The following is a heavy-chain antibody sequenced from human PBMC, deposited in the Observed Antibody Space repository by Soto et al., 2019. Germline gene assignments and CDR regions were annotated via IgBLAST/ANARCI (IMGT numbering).Heavy chain of an antibody. CDR1: GGSFSGYH. J-gene: IGHJ6*02. Sequence: PSETLSLTCAVYGGSFSGYHWSWIRQPPGKGLEWIGEINHSGSTNYNPSLKSRVTISVDTSKNQFSLKLSSVTAADTAVYYCARDRLRYYYYYGMDVWGQGTTVTVSS. CDR2: INHSGST. V-gene: IGHV4-34*01. CDR3: ARDRLRYYYYYGMDV.